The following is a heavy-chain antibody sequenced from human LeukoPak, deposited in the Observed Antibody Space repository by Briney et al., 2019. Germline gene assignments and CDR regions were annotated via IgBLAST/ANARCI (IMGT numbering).Heavy chain of an antibody. Sequence: PGGSLRLSCAASGFTFSSYSMNWVRQAPGKGLEWVSSISSSSSYIYYADSVKGRFTISRDNAKNSLYLQMNSQRAEDTAVYYCARVLAAAGSNWFDPWGQGTLVTVSS. CDR1: GFTFSSYS. CDR3: ARVLAAAGSNWFDP. V-gene: IGHV3-21*01. D-gene: IGHD6-13*01. CDR2: ISSSSSYI. J-gene: IGHJ5*02.